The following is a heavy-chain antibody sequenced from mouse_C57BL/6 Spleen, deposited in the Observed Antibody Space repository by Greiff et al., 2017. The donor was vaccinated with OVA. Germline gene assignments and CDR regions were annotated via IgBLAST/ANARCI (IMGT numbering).Heavy chain of an antibody. Sequence: EVKLVESGGGLVKPGGSLKLSCAASGFTFSDYGMHWVRQAPEKGLEWVAYISSGSSTIYYADTVKGRFTISRDNAKNTLFLQMTSLRSEDTAMYYCASSSSRSNSFAYWGQGTLVTVSA. CDR3: ASSSSRSNSFAY. V-gene: IGHV5-17*01. CDR1: GFTFSDYG. D-gene: IGHD2-5*01. CDR2: ISSGSSTI. J-gene: IGHJ3*01.